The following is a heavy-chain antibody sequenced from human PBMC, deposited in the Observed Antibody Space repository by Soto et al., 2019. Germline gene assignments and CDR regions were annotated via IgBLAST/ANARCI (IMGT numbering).Heavy chain of an antibody. Sequence: SETLSLTCTVSGGSIRSSYWSWIRQSPGKGLEWIAYVYHTGTTNHNPSLSSRVTMSVDTSKNQFSLNVSSVTAADTAVYYCARRSGEDWYFDLWGRGTLVTVS. D-gene: IGHD6-25*01. J-gene: IGHJ2*01. V-gene: IGHV4-59*01. CDR2: VYHTGTT. CDR1: GGSIRSSY. CDR3: ARRSGEDWYFDL.